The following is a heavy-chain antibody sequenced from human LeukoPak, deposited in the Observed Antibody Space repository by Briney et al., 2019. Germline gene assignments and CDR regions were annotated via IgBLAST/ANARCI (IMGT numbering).Heavy chain of an antibody. CDR2: IKQDGTET. D-gene: IGHD3-22*01. V-gene: IGHV3-7*01. CDR3: MGGRGWLPEN. J-gene: IGHJ4*02. Sequence: PRGSLRLSCAASGFTFSSYWMNWVRQAPGKGLEWVAIIKQDGTETFYVDSVKGRFTISRDNVKNSLYLQMNSLRIEDAAVYYCMGGRGWLPENWGQGTLVTVSS. CDR1: GFTFSSYW.